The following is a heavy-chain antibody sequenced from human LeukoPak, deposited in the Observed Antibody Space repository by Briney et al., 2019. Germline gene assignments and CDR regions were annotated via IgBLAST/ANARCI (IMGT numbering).Heavy chain of an antibody. CDR3: ARGGEGPRLAGSF. D-gene: IGHD6-19*01. V-gene: IGHV1-46*01. J-gene: IGHJ4*02. CDR2: INPSGGST. Sequence: GASVKVSCKASGYTFTSYYMHWVRQAPGQGPEWMGMINPSGGSTTYAQRFQGRVTMTRDMSTSTVFMELSSLRSEDTAVYYCARGGEGPRLAGSFWGQGTLVTVSS. CDR1: GYTFTSYY.